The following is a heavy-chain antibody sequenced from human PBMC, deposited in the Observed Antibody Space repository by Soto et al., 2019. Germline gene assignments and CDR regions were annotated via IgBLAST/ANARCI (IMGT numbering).Heavy chain of an antibody. CDR2: IYYTGGT. CDR1: GDSISSGDHY. CDR3: ARVEPTWPFFDY. Sequence: PSETLSLTCTVSGDSISSGDHYWSWIRRHPGKGLEWLAYIYYTGGTYYNPSLKSRVFISVDVSKNQFSLNVTSVTTADTAVYYCARVEPTWPFFDYWGHGTLVTVSS. V-gene: IGHV4-31*03. J-gene: IGHJ4*01.